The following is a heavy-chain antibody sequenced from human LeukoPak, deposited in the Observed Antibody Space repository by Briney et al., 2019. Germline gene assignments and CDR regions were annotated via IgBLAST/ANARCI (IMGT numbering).Heavy chain of an antibody. J-gene: IGHJ4*02. CDR3: AREDVEMATSYFDY. Sequence: GASVKVSCKASGYTFTSYGISWVRQAPGQGLEWMGWINAYNGNTNYAQKLQGRLTMTTDTSTRTAYMELRSLRSDDTAVYYCAREDVEMATSYFDYWGQGTLVTVSS. V-gene: IGHV1-18*01. CDR1: GYTFTSYG. D-gene: IGHD5-24*01. CDR2: INAYNGNT.